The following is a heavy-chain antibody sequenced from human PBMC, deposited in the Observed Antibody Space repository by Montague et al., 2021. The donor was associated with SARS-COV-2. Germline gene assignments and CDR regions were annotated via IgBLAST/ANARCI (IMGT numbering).Heavy chain of an antibody. Sequence: SETLSLTCLVSGGTISTDNLYWYWAWIRQPPGKGLEWIGSIFHSGDSYYNPSLNTRVTISIDTSRNHFSLSLTSVTAPDTAVYYCARHVSNLRAAVDYFDYWGQGTPVTVSS. V-gene: IGHV4-39*01. D-gene: IGHD5/OR15-5a*01. CDR2: IFHSGDS. J-gene: IGHJ4*02. CDR3: ARHVSNLRAAVDYFDY. CDR1: GGTISTDNLYWY.